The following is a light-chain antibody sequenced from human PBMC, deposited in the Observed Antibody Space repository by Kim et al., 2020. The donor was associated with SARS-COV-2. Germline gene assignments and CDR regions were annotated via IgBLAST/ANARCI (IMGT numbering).Light chain of an antibody. V-gene: IGKV3-20*01. CDR1: QNVRSSN. Sequence: SPGERATLSCRASQNVRSSNFAWYQQIPGQAPRLLIYGTSSRATGIPDRFSGSGSGTDFTLTISRLEPEDFAVYYCQQYDSPPRTFGQGTKVDIK. CDR3: QQYDSPPRT. CDR2: GTS. J-gene: IGKJ1*01.